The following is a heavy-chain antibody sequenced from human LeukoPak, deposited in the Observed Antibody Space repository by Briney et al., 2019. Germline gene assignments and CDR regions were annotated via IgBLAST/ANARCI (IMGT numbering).Heavy chain of an antibody. Sequence: SETLSLTCAVYGGSFSGYYWSWIRQSPGKGLEWIGEINHSGSTNYNPSLKSRVTISVDPSNDHLSLNLSSVTAADAAVYYCARVSLGYCGSTSCYRLPFDYWGQGTLVTVSS. CDR3: ARVSLGYCGSTSCYRLPFDY. CDR2: INHSGST. J-gene: IGHJ4*02. D-gene: IGHD2-2*01. CDR1: GGSFSGYY. V-gene: IGHV4-34*01.